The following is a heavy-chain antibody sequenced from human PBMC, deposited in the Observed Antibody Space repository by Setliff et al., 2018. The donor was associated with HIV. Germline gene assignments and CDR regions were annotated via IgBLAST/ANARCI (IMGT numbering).Heavy chain of an antibody. V-gene: IGHV1-2*02. D-gene: IGHD3-16*02. CDR2: INYNNGDT. CDR1: GYIFSGYY. J-gene: IGHJ5*02. Sequence: ASVKVSCKTSGYIFSGYYLHWLRRAPGQGLEWMGWINYNNGDTQYADEFQGRVTMTRDTSTSTVYVDLNRLTSDDTAVYYCALANIVSTARWNHWGRGTLVTVSS. CDR3: ALANIVSTARWNH.